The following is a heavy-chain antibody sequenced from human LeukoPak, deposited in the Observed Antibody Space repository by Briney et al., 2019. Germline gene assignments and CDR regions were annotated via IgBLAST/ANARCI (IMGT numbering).Heavy chain of an antibody. CDR1: GFTFDDHG. J-gene: IGHJ4*02. Sequence: PGGSLRLSCVASGFTFDDHGMTWVRQAPGKGLEWVSGINWKGTNIDYAGSVKGRFTISRDNANNSLYLQMNSLRVEDTALYYCVRVYTAAPLWHLDYWGQGILVTVSS. CDR3: VRVYTAAPLWHLDY. CDR2: INWKGTNI. D-gene: IGHD2-2*01. V-gene: IGHV3-20*04.